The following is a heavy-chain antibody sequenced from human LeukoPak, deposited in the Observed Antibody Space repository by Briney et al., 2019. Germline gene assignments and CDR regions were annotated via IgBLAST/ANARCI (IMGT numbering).Heavy chain of an antibody. V-gene: IGHV3-23*01. J-gene: IGHJ4*02. CDR3: ARSGIAARPLDY. Sequence: GGSLRLSCAASGFTFSSYAMSWVRQAPGKGLEWVSGISGSGDNTYYADSVKGRFTISRDNSKNTLYVQVNSLRAEDTAVYYCARSGIAARPLDYWGQGTLVTVSS. D-gene: IGHD6-6*01. CDR1: GFTFSSYA. CDR2: ISGSGDNT.